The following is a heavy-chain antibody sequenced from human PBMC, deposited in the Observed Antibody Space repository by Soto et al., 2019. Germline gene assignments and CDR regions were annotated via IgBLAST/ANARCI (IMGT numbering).Heavy chain of an antibody. CDR2: ISYDGSNK. V-gene: IGHV3-30-3*01. CDR1: GFTFSSYA. Sequence: PGGSLRLSCAASGFTFSSYAMHWVRQAPGKGLEWVAVISYDGSNKYYADSVKGRFTISRDNSKNTLYLQMNSLRAEDTAVYYCARDGDSDLPLLKSGLYYWGQGTLVTVSS. CDR3: ARDGDSDLPLLKSGLYY. D-gene: IGHD6-25*01. J-gene: IGHJ4*02.